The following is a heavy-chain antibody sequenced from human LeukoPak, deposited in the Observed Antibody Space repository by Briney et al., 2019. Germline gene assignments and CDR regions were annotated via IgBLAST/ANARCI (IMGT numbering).Heavy chain of an antibody. CDR1: GFTFKNYW. CDR3: VSDADIFTGFVLFDY. V-gene: IGHV3-7*03. D-gene: IGHD3-9*01. Sequence: GGSLRLSCAASGFTFKNYWMSWVRQAPGKGLEWVANIKQDGSEKYYVDSVKGRFTVSRDNAKNSLYLQMNSLRAEDMAVYYCVSDADIFTGFVLFDYWGQGILVTVSS. J-gene: IGHJ4*02. CDR2: IKQDGSEK.